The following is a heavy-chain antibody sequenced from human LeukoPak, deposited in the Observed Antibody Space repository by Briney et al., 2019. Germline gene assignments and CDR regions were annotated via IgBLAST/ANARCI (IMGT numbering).Heavy chain of an antibody. CDR3: ARGEDTAMITGGYNWFDP. J-gene: IGHJ5*02. D-gene: IGHD5-18*01. V-gene: IGHV3-21*01. Sequence: GGSLRLSCAASGFTFSSYSMNWVRQAPGKGLEWVSSISSSSSSIYHTDSVKGRFIISRDNANNSLYLQMNSLRAEDTAVYYCARGEDTAMITGGYNWFDPWGQGTLVTVPS. CDR1: GFTFSSYS. CDR2: ISSSSSSI.